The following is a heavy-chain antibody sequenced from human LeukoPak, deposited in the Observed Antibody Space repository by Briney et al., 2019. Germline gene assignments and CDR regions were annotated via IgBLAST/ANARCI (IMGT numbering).Heavy chain of an antibody. V-gene: IGHV3-48*01. CDR1: GFTFSSYW. D-gene: IGHD3-22*01. CDR3: ARDSHYYDSRNYGMDV. CDR2: ISSSNSTI. J-gene: IGHJ6*02. Sequence: HPGGSLRLSCAVSGFTFSSYWISWVRQAPGKGLEWVSYISSSNSTIYYADSVKGRFTISRDNAKNSLYLQMNSLRAEDTAVYYCARDSHYYDSRNYGMDVWGQGTTVTVSS.